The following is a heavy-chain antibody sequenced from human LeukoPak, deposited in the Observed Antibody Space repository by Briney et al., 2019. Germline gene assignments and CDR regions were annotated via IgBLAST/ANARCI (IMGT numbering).Heavy chain of an antibody. CDR3: AHSESYGNRADY. D-gene: IGHD2/OR15-2a*01. J-gene: IGHJ4*02. Sequence: SGPTLVNPTQTLTLTCIFSGFSLSTSGVGVGWIRQPPGKALERLALIFWDDDKRYSPSLKSRLTITKDTSKNQVVLTMTNVDPVDTATYYCAHSESYGNRADYWGQGTLVTVSS. V-gene: IGHV2-5*02. CDR2: IFWDDDK. CDR1: GFSLSTSGVG.